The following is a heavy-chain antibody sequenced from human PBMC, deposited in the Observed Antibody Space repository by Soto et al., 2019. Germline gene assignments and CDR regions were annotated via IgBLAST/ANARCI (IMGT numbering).Heavy chain of an antibody. Sequence: KSSETLSLTCTVSGGSISSYYWSWIRQPPGKGLEWIGYSDYSGSSNYNPSLKSRVTISVDTPKKQFSLKLSSVTAADTAVYYCARDSRITFDYWGQGALVTVSS. CDR1: GGSISSYY. CDR3: ARDSRITFDY. CDR2: SDYSGSS. J-gene: IGHJ4*02. D-gene: IGHD3-10*01. V-gene: IGHV4-59*01.